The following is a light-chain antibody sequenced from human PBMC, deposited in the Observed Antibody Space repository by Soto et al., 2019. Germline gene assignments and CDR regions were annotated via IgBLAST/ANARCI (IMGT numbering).Light chain of an antibody. CDR1: QGISNY. CDR3: QKYNSAPVT. V-gene: IGKV1-27*01. Sequence: DIPMTQSPSSLSASVGDRVTITCRARQGISNYLAWYQQKPGKVPKLLIYAASTLQSGVPSRFSGSGSGTDFTLTISSLQPEDCATYYFQKYNSAPVTCGPGTKVDS. J-gene: IGKJ3*01. CDR2: AAS.